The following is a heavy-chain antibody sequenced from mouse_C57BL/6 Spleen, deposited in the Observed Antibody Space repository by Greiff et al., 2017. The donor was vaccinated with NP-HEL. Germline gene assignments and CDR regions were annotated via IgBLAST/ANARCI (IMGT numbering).Heavy chain of an antibody. V-gene: IGHV1-18*01. CDR3: ARSNGHYDYDPYFDY. Sequence: DVQLQEPGPELVKPGASVKIPCKASGYTFTDYNMDWVKQSHGKSLEWIGDINPNNGGTNYNQKFKGKATLTVDKSSSTAYMELRSLTSEDTAVYYCARSNGHYDYDPYFDYWGQGTTLTVSS. CDR2: INPNNGGT. CDR1: GYTFTDYN. D-gene: IGHD2-4*01. J-gene: IGHJ2*01.